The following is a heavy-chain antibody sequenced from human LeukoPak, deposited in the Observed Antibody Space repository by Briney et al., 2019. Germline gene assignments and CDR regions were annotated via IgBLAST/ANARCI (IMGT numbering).Heavy chain of an antibody. J-gene: IGHJ4*02. CDR3: AKSEDIVVVVAAPVDY. Sequence: PGGSLRLSCAASGCTFSSYAMSWVRQAPGKGLEWGSAISGSGGSTYYADSVKGRFTISRDNSKNTLYLQMNSLRAEDMAVYYCAKSEDIVVVVAAPVDYWGQGTLVTVSS. CDR1: GCTFSSYA. CDR2: ISGSGGST. V-gene: IGHV3-23*01. D-gene: IGHD2-15*01.